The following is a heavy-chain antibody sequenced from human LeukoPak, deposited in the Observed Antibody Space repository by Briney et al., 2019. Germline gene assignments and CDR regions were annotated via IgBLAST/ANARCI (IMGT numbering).Heavy chain of an antibody. CDR1: GFSFSDSW. CDR2: IKKDGSVK. Sequence: PGGSLRLSCVASGFSFSDSWMSWVRQAPGKGLEWVADIKKDGSVKEYVDSVKGRFTISRDNAKNSLYLQMDSLRAEDTAVYYCAKTAVAVTTTPWFDSWGQGTLVTVSS. D-gene: IGHD4-11*01. J-gene: IGHJ5*01. V-gene: IGHV3-7*01. CDR3: AKTAVAVTTTPWFDS.